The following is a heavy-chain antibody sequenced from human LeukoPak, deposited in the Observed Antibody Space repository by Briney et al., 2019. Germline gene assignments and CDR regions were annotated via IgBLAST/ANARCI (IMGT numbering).Heavy chain of an antibody. CDR1: GGSISSHY. D-gene: IGHD2-2*01. Sequence: SETLSLTCTVSGGSISSHYWSWIRQPPGKGLEWIGYIYYSGSTSYNPSLKSRVTISVDTSKNQFSLKLSSVTAADTAVYYCARLKHCSSTSCYEYYYYGMDVWGQGTTVTVSS. CDR2: IYYSGST. V-gene: IGHV4-59*08. J-gene: IGHJ6*02. CDR3: ARLKHCSSTSCYEYYYYGMDV.